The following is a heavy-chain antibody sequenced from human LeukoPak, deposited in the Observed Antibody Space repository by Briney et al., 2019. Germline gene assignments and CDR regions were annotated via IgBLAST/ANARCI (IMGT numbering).Heavy chain of an antibody. D-gene: IGHD6-13*01. CDR1: GFTFSSYS. Sequence: GGSLRLSCAASGFTFSSYSMNWVRQAPGKGLEWVSSISSSSSYIYYADSVKGRFTISRDSAKNSLYLQMNSLRAEDTAVYYCARRIAAAGGFDPWGQGTLVTVSS. J-gene: IGHJ5*02. V-gene: IGHV3-21*01. CDR2: ISSSSSYI. CDR3: ARRIAAAGGFDP.